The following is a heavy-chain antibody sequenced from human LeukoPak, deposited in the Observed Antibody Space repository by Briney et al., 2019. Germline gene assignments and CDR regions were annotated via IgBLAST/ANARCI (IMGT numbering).Heavy chain of an antibody. J-gene: IGHJ4*02. CDR2: ISAYSGHT. CDR3: ARDYDDDSRCFGY. CDR1: GYTFTTYG. D-gene: IGHD5-12*01. V-gene: IGHV1-18*01. Sequence: ASVKVSCKASGYTFTTYGINWVRQAPGQGLEWMGWISAYSGHTNYAQKFQGRVTMTRDTSTTTVYMEMRSLRSDDTAVFYCARDYDDDSRCFGYRGQGTLVTVPS.